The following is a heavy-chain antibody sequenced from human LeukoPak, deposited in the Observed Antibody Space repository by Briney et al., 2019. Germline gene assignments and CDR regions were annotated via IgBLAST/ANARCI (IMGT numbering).Heavy chain of an antibody. CDR2: IYYSGST. J-gene: IGHJ4*02. D-gene: IGHD2-2*01. Sequence: SETLSLTCTVSGGSISSYYWSWIRQPPGKGLEWIGYIYYSGSTNYNPSLKSRVTISVDTSKNQFSLKLSSVTAADTAVYYCARSSVVPAADYWGQGTLVTVSS. CDR1: GGSISSYY. CDR3: ARSSVVPAADY. V-gene: IGHV4-59*01.